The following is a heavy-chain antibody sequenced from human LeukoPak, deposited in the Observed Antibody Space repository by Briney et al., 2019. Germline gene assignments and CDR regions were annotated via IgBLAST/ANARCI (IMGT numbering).Heavy chain of an antibody. CDR3: AKVSRFAVVPAAMLDY. V-gene: IGHV3-23*01. CDR2: ISGGGGST. CDR1: GFTFSTYA. J-gene: IGHJ4*02. D-gene: IGHD2-2*01. Sequence: GGSLRLSCAASGFTFSTYAMSWVRQAPGKGLEWVSTISGGGGSTYYADSVKGRFTMSRDNFKNTLYLQMNSLRAEDTAVYYCAKVSRFAVVPAAMLDYWGQGIQVTVSS.